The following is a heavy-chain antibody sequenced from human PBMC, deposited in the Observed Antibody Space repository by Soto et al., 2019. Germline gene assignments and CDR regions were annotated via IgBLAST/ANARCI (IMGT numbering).Heavy chain of an antibody. V-gene: IGHV4-4*02. CDR2: IYHSGST. J-gene: IGHJ2*01. CDR1: GGSISSSNW. CDR3: ARDSAVTIHPVWYFDL. D-gene: IGHD4-17*01. Sequence: QVQLQESGPGLVKPSGTLSLTCAVSGGSISSSNWWSWVRQPPGKGLEWIGEIYHSGSTNYNPSLKRRVTISVDKSKNQFSLKLSSVTAADTAVYYCARDSAVTIHPVWYFDLWGRGTLVTVSS.